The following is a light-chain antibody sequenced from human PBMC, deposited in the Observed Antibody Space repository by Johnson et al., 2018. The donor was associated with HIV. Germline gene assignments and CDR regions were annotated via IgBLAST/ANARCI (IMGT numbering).Light chain of an antibody. V-gene: IGLV1-51*02. Sequence: QSVLTQPPSVSAAPGQKVTISCSGSSSNIGNNYVSWYQQLPGTAPKLLIYENNKRPSGIPDRFSGSKSGTSATLGITVLQTGDEADYYCGTWDNSLTAGVFGSGTKVTVL. CDR3: GTWDNSLTAGV. CDR1: SSNIGNNY. J-gene: IGLJ1*01. CDR2: ENN.